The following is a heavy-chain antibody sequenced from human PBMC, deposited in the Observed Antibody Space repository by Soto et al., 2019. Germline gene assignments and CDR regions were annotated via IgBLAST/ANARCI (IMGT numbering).Heavy chain of an antibody. CDR2: IYHSGST. CDR3: ARVTAGSGWFDP. Sequence: PSETLSLTCAVSGGSISSGGYSWSWIRQPPGKGLEWIGYIYHSGSTYYNPSLKSRVTISVDRSKNQFSLKLSSVTAADTAVYYCARVTAGSGWFDPWGQGTLVTVSS. V-gene: IGHV4-30-2*01. CDR1: GGSISSGGYS. D-gene: IGHD6-19*01. J-gene: IGHJ5*02.